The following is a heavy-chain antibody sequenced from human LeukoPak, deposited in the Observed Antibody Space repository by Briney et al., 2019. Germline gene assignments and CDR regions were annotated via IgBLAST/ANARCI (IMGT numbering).Heavy chain of an antibody. CDR3: ARGHRGFDY. D-gene: IGHD1-26*01. Sequence: SETLSLTCTVSGGSISSSSYYGGWIRQPPGKGLEWIGSIYYSGSTYYNPSLKSRVTISVDTSKNQFSLKLSSVTAADTAVYYCARGHRGFDYWGQGTLVTVSA. J-gene: IGHJ4*02. V-gene: IGHV4-39*01. CDR2: IYYSGST. CDR1: GGSISSSSYY.